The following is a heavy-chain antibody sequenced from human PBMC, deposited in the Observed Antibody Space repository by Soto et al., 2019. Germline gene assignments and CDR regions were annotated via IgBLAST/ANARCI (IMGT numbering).Heavy chain of an antibody. CDR2: TYYRSKWYN. CDR3: AREGLAYCGGDCYYYFAY. J-gene: IGHJ4*02. Sequence: SQTLSLTCAISGDSVSSNSAAWNWIRQSPSRGLEWLGRTYYRSKWYNDYAVSVKSRITINPDTSKNQFSLQLNSVTPEDTAVYYCAREGLAYCGGDCYYYFAYWGQGTLVTVSS. CDR1: GDSVSSNSAA. D-gene: IGHD2-21*01. V-gene: IGHV6-1*01.